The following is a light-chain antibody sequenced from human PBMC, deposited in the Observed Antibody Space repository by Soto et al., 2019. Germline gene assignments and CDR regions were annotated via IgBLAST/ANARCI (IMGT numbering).Light chain of an antibody. CDR1: QSVSSSY. J-gene: IGKJ2*01. CDR3: QQYGSSPYT. CDR2: CAS. V-gene: IGKV3-20*01. Sequence: DIVLTQSPGTLSLSPGERATLSCRASQSVSSSYLAWYQQKPGQAPRLLIYCASTRATGLPDRFSGSGSGADFTLTISRLEPEDFAVYYCQQYGSSPYTFGQGTKLEIK.